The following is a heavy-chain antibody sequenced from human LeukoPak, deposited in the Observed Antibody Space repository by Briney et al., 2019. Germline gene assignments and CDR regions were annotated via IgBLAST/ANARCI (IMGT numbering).Heavy chain of an antibody. Sequence: PGGSLRLSCTASGFTFSNYAIHWVRQSPGKGLEWVAVISYDGKKESYSDSVKGRFTISRDNSKNTLYLQMNSLRAEDTAVYYCARDRARLGHDAFDIWGQGTMVTVSS. CDR2: ISYDGKKE. V-gene: IGHV3-30*04. CDR3: ARDRARLGHDAFDI. J-gene: IGHJ3*02. CDR1: GFTFSNYA. D-gene: IGHD6-19*01.